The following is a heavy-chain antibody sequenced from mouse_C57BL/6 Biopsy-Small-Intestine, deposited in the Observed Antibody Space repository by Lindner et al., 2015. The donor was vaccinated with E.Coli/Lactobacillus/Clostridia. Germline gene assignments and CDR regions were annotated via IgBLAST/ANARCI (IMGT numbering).Heavy chain of an antibody. Sequence: SGAELVRPGSSVKMSCKTSGYTFTSYGLSWVKQRPGQGLEWIGYIYIGNGYTDYNEKFKDKATLTSDTSSSTAYMQLSSLTSEDSAIYFCARDAVYGNYDYWGQGTLVTVST. CDR1: GYTFTSYG. V-gene: IGHV1-58*01. J-gene: IGHJ3*01. CDR2: IYIGNGYT. D-gene: IGHD2-1*01. CDR3: ARDAVYGNYDY.